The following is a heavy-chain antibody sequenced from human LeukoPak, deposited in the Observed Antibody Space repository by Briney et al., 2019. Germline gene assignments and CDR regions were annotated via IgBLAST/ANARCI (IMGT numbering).Heavy chain of an antibody. V-gene: IGHV3-23*01. CDR1: GFTFNKFG. CDR2: ILGNGLTT. J-gene: IGHJ5*01. CDR3: AKGLGEFASAPDS. Sequence: GGSLRLSCVASGFTFNKFGMSWVRQAPGKGLEWVSAILGNGLTTYYADSVKGRFIISRDNSQTRLFLQVNSLRVEDTAVYYCAKGLGEFASAPDSWGQGTLVTVSS.